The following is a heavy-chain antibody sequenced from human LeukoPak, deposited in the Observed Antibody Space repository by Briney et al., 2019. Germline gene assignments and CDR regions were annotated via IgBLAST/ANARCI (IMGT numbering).Heavy chain of an antibody. J-gene: IGHJ4*02. CDR3: ARVAFIEVGDPQYYFDY. D-gene: IGHD3-10*01. CDR1: GGSISSGGYS. Sequence: SGTLSLTCAVSGGSISSGGYSWSWIRQPPGKGLEWIGYIYHSGSTYYNPSLKSRVTISVDRSKNQFSLKLSSVTAADTAVYYCARVAFIEVGDPQYYFDYWGQGTLVTVSS. V-gene: IGHV4-30-2*01. CDR2: IYHSGST.